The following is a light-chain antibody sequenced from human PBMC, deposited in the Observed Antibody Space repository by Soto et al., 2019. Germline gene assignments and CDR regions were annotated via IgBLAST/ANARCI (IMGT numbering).Light chain of an antibody. Sequence: EIVLTQSPGTLSLSPGERATLSCRASQSVSNNYVAWYQQKPGQPPRLLIHDASNRATGLPDRFSGSGSGTDFTLTISRLEPEDFAEYYCQQCAQSPLTFGQGTKVDIK. CDR2: DAS. CDR3: QQCAQSPLT. J-gene: IGKJ1*01. CDR1: QSVSNNY. V-gene: IGKV3-20*01.